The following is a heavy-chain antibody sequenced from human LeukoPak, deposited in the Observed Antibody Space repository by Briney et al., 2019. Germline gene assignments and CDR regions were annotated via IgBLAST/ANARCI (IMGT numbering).Heavy chain of an antibody. CDR1: GGSFSGYY. D-gene: IGHD5-12*01. V-gene: IGHV4-34*01. CDR3: ARDSLRRHTFDI. CDR2: INHSGST. Sequence: SETLSLTCAVYGGSFSGYYWSWIRQPPGKGLEWIGEINHSGSTNYNPSLKSRVTISVDTSKNQFSLKLRSVTAADTAVYSCARDSLRRHTFDIWGQGTMVTVSS. J-gene: IGHJ3*02.